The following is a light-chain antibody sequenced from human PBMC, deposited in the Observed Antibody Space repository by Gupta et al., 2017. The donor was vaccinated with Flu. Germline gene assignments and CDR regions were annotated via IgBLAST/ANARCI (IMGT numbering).Light chain of an antibody. CDR2: SDN. J-gene: IGLJ2*01. Sequence: QSVLTQPPSASGPPGQRVTISCSGSSSNIGSSTVNWYQHLPGTAPKLLIYSDNRRPSGVPDRFSGSKSGTSASLAISGLQAEDEAHYYCAALDDNRNGLVFGGGTKLTVL. CDR1: SSNIGSST. V-gene: IGLV1-44*01. CDR3: AALDDNRNGLV.